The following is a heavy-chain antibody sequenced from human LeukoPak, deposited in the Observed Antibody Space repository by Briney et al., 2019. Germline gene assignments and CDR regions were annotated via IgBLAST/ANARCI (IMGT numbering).Heavy chain of an antibody. CDR3: ARDSGYCSSTGCYYFDY. Sequence: ASVKVSCKASGYTFTGYYMHWVRQAPGQGLEWMGWINPNSGDTNYAQRFQGRVTMTRDRSISTAYMDLSRLRSDDTAVYYCARDSGYCSSTGCYYFDYWGQGTLVTVSS. J-gene: IGHJ4*02. CDR2: INPNSGDT. D-gene: IGHD2-2*01. V-gene: IGHV1-2*02. CDR1: GYTFTGYY.